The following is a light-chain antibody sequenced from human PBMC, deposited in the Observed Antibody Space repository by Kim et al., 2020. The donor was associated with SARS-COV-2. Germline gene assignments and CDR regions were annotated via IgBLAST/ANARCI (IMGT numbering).Light chain of an antibody. J-gene: IGLJ2*01. CDR3: SSYAGNDIVV. CDR2: EVS. V-gene: IGLV2-8*01. CDR1: RSDVGGHNY. Sequence: QSVSISCPGTRSDVGGHNYASWFQQHPGKAPKLMIYEVSQRPSGVPDRFSGSKSGNMASLTVSGLHAEDEADYYCSSYAGNDIVVFGGGTQLTVL.